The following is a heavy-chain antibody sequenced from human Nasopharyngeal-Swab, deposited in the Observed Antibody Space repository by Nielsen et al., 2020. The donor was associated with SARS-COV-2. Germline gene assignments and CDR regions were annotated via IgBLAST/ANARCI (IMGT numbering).Heavy chain of an antibody. V-gene: IGHV2-26*01. Sequence: WIRQPPGKALEWLAHIFSNDEKSYSTSLKSRLTISKDTSKSQVVLTMTNMDPVGTATYYCARTWAVAGGFDPWGQGTLVTVSS. CDR3: ARTWAVAGGFDP. J-gene: IGHJ5*02. D-gene: IGHD6-19*01. CDR2: IFSNDEK.